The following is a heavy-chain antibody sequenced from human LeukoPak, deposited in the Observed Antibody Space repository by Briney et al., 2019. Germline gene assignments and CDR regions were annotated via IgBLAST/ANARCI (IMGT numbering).Heavy chain of an antibody. J-gene: IGHJ3*02. D-gene: IGHD3-10*02. CDR2: ISSSSSYI. CDR3: ARRILGSNGFDI. V-gene: IGHV3-21*01. Sequence: GGSLRLSCAASGFTFGSYSMNWVRQAPGKGLEWVSSISSSSSYIYYADSVKGRFTISRDNAKNSLYLQMNSLRAEDTAVYYCARRILGSNGFDIWGQGTMVTVSS. CDR1: GFTFGSYS.